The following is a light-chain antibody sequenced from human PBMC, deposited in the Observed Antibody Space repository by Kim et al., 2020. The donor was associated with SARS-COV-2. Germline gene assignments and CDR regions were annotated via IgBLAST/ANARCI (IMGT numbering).Light chain of an antibody. CDR2: DAS. Sequence: PGERATLSCRASQSVSSYSAWYQQRPGQAPRLLIYDASNRATGIPARFSGSGSGIDFTLTISSLEPEDFAVYYCQQRSNWPPTFGGGTKLEI. CDR3: QQRSNWPPT. J-gene: IGKJ4*01. V-gene: IGKV3-11*01. CDR1: QSVSSY.